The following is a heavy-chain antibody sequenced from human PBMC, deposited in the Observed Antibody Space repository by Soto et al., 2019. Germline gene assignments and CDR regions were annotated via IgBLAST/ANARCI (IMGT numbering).Heavy chain of an antibody. CDR2: IYYSGST. CDR1: GGSISSSSYY. D-gene: IGHD5-12*01. V-gene: IGHV4-39*01. J-gene: IGHJ4*02. CDR3: ARGDGYKPLDY. Sequence: PSETLSLTCTVSGGSISSSSYYWGWIRQPPGKGLEWIGSIYYSGSTYYNPSLKSRVTISVDTSKNQFSLKLSSVTAADTAVYYCARGDGYKPLDYWGQGTLVTVSS.